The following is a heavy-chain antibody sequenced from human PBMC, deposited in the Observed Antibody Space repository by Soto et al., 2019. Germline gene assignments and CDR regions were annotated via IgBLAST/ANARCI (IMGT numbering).Heavy chain of an antibody. Sequence: QVQLVQSGAEVKKPGSSVKVSCKASGGTFSSYAISWVRQAPGQGLEWMGGIIPIFGTANYAQKFRGRVTITADKSTSTAYMELSSLSSEDTAVYYCARMGMGGPRYYDYCMDVCGQGTTVTVSS. CDR1: GGTFSSYA. CDR3: ARMGMGGPRYYDYCMDV. CDR2: IIPIFGTA. J-gene: IGHJ6*02. V-gene: IGHV1-69*06. D-gene: IGHD3-16*01.